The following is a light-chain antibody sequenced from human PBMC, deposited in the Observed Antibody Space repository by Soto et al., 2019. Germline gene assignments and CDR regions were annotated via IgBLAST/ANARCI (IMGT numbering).Light chain of an antibody. Sequence: EIVLTQSPGTLALSPGERATLSCRASQSLTTNYLAWYQQRPGQAPRLLLYGASSRATGVPDRFSGSESETDFTLTISRLEHDDFAVYYCQQYSSSPWTFGQGTKVEI. V-gene: IGKV3-20*01. CDR3: QQYSSSPWT. CDR2: GAS. CDR1: QSLTTNY. J-gene: IGKJ1*01.